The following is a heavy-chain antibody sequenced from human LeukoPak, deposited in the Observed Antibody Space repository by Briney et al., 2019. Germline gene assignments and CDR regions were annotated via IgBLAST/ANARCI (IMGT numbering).Heavy chain of an antibody. J-gene: IGHJ4*02. V-gene: IGHV3-23*01. Sequence: TGGSLRLSCAASGFTFSSYAMSWVRQAPGKGLEWVSAISGSGGSTYYADSVKGRFTISRDNSKNTLYLQMNSLRAEDTAVYYCAETYYDFWSGVDYWGQGTLVTVSS. D-gene: IGHD3-3*01. CDR2: ISGSGGST. CDR1: GFTFSSYA. CDR3: AETYYDFWSGVDY.